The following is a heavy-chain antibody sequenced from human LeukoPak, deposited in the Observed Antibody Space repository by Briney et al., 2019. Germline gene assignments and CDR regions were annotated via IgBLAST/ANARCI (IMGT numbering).Heavy chain of an antibody. J-gene: IGHJ4*02. V-gene: IGHV3-74*01. CDR1: GFRFSNSW. Sequence: GGSLRLSCAASGFRFSNSWMYWVRHGPGKGPVWVSRMKTDGTRIEYADSVKGRFAISRDNAKNTLFLQMSSLRVEDTAVYYCARGADHGGSYYPDWGQGTRVTVSS. CDR2: MKTDGTRI. D-gene: IGHD3-10*01. CDR3: ARGADHGGSYYPD.